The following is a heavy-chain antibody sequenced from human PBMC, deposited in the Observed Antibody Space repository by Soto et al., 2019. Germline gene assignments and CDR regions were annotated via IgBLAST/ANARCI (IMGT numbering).Heavy chain of an antibody. Sequence: QVQLVQSGAEVKKPGSSVKVSCKASGGTFSSYAISWVRQAPGQGLEWMGGIIPISGTANYAQKFQGRVTITADESTSTAYMELSSLRSEDTAVYYCARDLGYCSSTSCYGAPYNWFDPWGQGTLVTVSS. CDR1: GGTFSSYA. CDR3: ARDLGYCSSTSCYGAPYNWFDP. CDR2: IIPISGTA. V-gene: IGHV1-69*01. D-gene: IGHD2-2*01. J-gene: IGHJ5*02.